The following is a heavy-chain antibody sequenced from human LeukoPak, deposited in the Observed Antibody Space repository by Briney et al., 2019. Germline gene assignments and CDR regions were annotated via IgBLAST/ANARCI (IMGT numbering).Heavy chain of an antibody. CDR3: VREVMDRSAPYFWYFDL. CDR2: IKSKTDGGTT. CDR1: GFTFSDAW. D-gene: IGHD2-2*03. J-gene: IGHJ2*01. Sequence: GGSLRLSCAASGFTFSDAWMSWVRQAPGKGLEWVGRIKSKTDGGTTDYAAPVKGRFTISRDDSKNTLYLQMNSLKTEDTAVYYCVREVMDRSAPYFWYFDLWGRGTLVTVSS. V-gene: IGHV3-15*01.